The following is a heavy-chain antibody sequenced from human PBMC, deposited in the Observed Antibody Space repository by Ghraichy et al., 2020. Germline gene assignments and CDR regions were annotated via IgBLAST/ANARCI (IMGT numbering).Heavy chain of an antibody. D-gene: IGHD1-26*01. Sequence: GGSLRLSCVASGFTFSSYEMNWVRQAPGKGLEWVSYISSSGSTIYYADSVKGRFTISRDNAKNSLYLQMNSLRAEDTAVYYCAREGRVGAIDYWGQGTLVTVSS. J-gene: IGHJ4*02. CDR2: ISSSGSTI. CDR3: AREGRVGAIDY. V-gene: IGHV3-48*03. CDR1: GFTFSSYE.